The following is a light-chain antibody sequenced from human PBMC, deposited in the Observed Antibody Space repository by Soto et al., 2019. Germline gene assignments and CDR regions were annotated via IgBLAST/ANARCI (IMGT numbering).Light chain of an antibody. CDR1: QSVSSY. J-gene: IGKJ4*01. CDR3: QQRSNWPLLT. V-gene: IGKV3-11*01. Sequence: EIVLTQSPATLSLSPGERATLSCRASQSVSSYLAWYQQKPGQAPRLLIYDASNRPPGIPARFSGSGSGTDFSLTISSLEPEDFAVYYCQQRSNWPLLTFGGGTKVEIK. CDR2: DAS.